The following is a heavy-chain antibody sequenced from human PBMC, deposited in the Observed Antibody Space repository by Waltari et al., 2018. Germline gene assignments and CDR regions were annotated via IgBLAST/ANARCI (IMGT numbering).Heavy chain of an antibody. J-gene: IGHJ5*02. CDR1: GGPFTAYS. CDR3: ARTWGYSPPLGWFDP. V-gene: IGHV4-34*01. Sequence: QVQLHQWGAGLLKPSETLSLTCAVSGGPFTAYSWSWIRHSPDQGLEWIGEISHSGRTNYNPSLKRRVTMSVDTSKKQVSLKLTSVTAADTAVYFCARTWGYSPPLGWFDPWGRGTRVTVSS. CDR2: ISHSGRT. D-gene: IGHD1-26*01.